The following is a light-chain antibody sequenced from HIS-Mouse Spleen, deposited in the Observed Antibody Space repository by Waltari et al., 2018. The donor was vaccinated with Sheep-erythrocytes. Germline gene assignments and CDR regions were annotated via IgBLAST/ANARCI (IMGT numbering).Light chain of an antibody. CDR2: DAS. CDR3: QQRSNWPPLT. V-gene: IGKV3-11*01. CDR1: QSVSSY. J-gene: IGKJ4*01. Sequence: EIVLTQSPATLSLSPGERATLSCRASQSVSSYLAWYQQKPGQAPRLLIYDASNRATGIPARFSGSVSGTDFTLTISGIEPEDFAVYYCQQRSNWPPLTFGGGTKVEIK.